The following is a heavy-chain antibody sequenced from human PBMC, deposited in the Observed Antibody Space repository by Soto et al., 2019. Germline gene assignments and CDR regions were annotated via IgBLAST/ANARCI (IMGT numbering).Heavy chain of an antibody. J-gene: IGHJ6*02. CDR3: ARGMRESVPYYIMDV. Sequence: QVQLQESGPGLVKPSETLSLTCTVSGGSISSYYWYWIRQPPGKGLEWIGYVHYSGSTNYNPSLKSRVTISVDTPKNQFSLKLSSVTAADTAVYYCARGMRESVPYYIMDVWGQGTTVTVSS. CDR1: GGSISSYY. D-gene: IGHD3-10*01. CDR2: VHYSGST. V-gene: IGHV4-59*01.